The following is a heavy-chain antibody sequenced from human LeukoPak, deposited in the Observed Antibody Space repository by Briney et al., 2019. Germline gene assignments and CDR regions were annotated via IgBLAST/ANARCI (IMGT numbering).Heavy chain of an antibody. CDR2: IIPIFGTA. V-gene: IGHV1-69*01. Sequence: SVKVSCKASGGTFSSYAISWVRQAPGQGLEWMGGIIPIFGTANYAQKFQGRVTITADESTSTAYMELSSLRSEDTAVYYCAREEPAATNWFDPWGQGTLVTVSS. J-gene: IGHJ5*02. D-gene: IGHD2-2*01. CDR1: GGTFSSYA. CDR3: AREEPAATNWFDP.